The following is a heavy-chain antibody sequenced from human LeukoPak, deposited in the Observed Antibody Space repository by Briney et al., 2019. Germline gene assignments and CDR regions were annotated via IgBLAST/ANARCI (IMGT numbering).Heavy chain of an antibody. J-gene: IGHJ6*03. CDR2: MSTSGST. V-gene: IGHV4-61*02. D-gene: IGHD5-24*01. Sequence: PSETLSLTCTVSGASISSGLHYWNWIRQSAGKGLEWIGRMSTSGSTKYNPSLQSRVTMSIETSKNEFSLKLTSVTAADTAVYYCARASMANPYYYFMDVWGKGTTVTISS. CDR3: ARASMANPYYYFMDV. CDR1: GASISSGLHY.